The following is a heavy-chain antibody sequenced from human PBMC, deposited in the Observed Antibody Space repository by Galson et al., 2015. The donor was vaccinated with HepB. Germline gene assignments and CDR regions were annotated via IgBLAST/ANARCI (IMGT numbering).Heavy chain of an antibody. D-gene: IGHD3-16*01. J-gene: IGHJ5*02. CDR1: GFPFTSFG. V-gene: IGHV1-18*04. CDR3: ARGLGKYGGNGLVWFDP. Sequence: SVKVSCKASGFPFTSFGISWVRQAPGQGLEWMGWISAYNGNTNYAQKLQGRVTMTTDTSTSTAYMELRSLRSDDTAVYYCARGLGKYGGNGLVWFDPWGQGTLVTVSS. CDR2: ISAYNGNT.